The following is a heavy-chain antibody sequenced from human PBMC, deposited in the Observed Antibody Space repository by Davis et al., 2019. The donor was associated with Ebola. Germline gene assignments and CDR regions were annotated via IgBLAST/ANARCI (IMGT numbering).Heavy chain of an antibody. V-gene: IGHV3-48*04. D-gene: IGHD4-17*01. CDR2: ISSSSSTI. Sequence: ESLKISCAASGFSFRSYSMNWVRQAPGKGLEWVSYISSSSSTIYYADSVKGRFTISRDNAKNTLYLQMNSLRAEDTAVYFCARGLYGDSVGFDYWGQGTLVTVSS. CDR3: ARGLYGDSVGFDY. CDR1: GFSFRSYS. J-gene: IGHJ4*02.